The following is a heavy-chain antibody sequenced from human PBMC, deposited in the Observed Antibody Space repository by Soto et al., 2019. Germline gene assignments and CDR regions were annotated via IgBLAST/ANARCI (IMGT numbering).Heavy chain of an antibody. CDR2: IYYSGGT. J-gene: IGHJ4*02. V-gene: IGHV4-59*01. Sequence: QVQLQESGPGLVKPSETLSLTCTVSGGSISSYYWSWIRQTPGKGLEWIAYIYYSGGTKYNTNLKSRVIISVDTAKNQFSLKLRSVTAAETAVYYCARGGRIPAPFFDYWGQGTLVTVSS. D-gene: IGHD2-2*01. CDR1: GGSISSYY. CDR3: ARGGRIPAPFFDY.